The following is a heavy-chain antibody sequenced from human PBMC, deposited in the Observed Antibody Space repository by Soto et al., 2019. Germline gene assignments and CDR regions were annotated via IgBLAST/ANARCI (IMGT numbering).Heavy chain of an antibody. Sequence: SETLSLTCTVSGGSISSSSYYWGWIRQPPGKGLEWIGSISYSGNTNYNPSLKSRVTISVDTSKNLFSLKLNSVTAADTALYYCAGGPNPYNFDYWGQGTLVTVSS. J-gene: IGHJ4*02. CDR2: ISYSGNT. CDR3: AGGPNPYNFDY. CDR1: GGSISSSSYY. D-gene: IGHD1-1*01. V-gene: IGHV4-39*07.